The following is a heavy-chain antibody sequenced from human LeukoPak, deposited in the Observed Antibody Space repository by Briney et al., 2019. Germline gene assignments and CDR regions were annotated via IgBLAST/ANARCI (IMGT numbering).Heavy chain of an antibody. CDR3: VKDDPVLHY. CDR1: LSFNTYG. V-gene: IGHV3-30*02. CDR2: IRPDGRMK. Sequence: LSFNTYGIHWVRQAPGRGLEWLTLIRPDGRMKFYSDSVKGRFTVSRDNSLSMLYLEMTSLRSEDTAVYYCVKDDPVLHYWGQGTLVSVSS. J-gene: IGHJ4*02.